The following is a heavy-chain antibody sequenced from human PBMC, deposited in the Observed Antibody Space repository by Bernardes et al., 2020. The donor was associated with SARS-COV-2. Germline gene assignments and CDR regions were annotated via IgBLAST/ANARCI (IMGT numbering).Heavy chain of an antibody. CDR3: VRPSRYYYGDSDGCYGPGAFDI. D-gene: IGHD3-10*01. CDR1: GFSLSTIGLG. Sequence: SGPTLVKPTQTLTLTCTFSGFSLSTIGLGVGWIRQPPGKALEWLALIHWNDAKRYSPSLKSRVTITKDTSKNQVVLTMTNMDPVDTATYYCVRPSRYYYGDSDGCYGPGAFDIWGQGTIVAVSS. CDR2: IHWNDAK. J-gene: IGHJ3*02. V-gene: IGHV2-5*01.